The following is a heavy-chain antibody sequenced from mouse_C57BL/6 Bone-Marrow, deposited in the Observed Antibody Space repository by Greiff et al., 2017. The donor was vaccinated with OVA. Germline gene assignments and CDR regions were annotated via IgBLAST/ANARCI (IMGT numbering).Heavy chain of an antibody. CDR1: GFSLSTSGMG. V-gene: IGHV8-12*01. D-gene: IGHD3-2*02. CDR3: ARSHTAQAKFAY. J-gene: IGHJ3*01. CDR2: IYWDDDK. Sequence: QVTLKESGPGILQSSQTLSLTCSFSGFSLSTSGMGVSWIRQPSGKGLEWLAHIYWDDDKRYNPSLKSRLTISKDTSRNQVFLKITSVDTADTATYYCARSHTAQAKFAYWGQGTLVTVSA.